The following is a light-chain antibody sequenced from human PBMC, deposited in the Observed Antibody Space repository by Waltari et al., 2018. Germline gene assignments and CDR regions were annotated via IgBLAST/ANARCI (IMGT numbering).Light chain of an antibody. V-gene: IGLV3-21*04. CDR2: YDT. J-gene: IGLJ2*01. CDR1: DIGERR. CDR3: QVWDSSRHHVI. Sequence: SYMLTQPPSVSVAPGQTTRITCGVDDIGERRVHWFQQRPGQAPVSVIYYDTDRPSGIPDRFSGSHSGDTATLIISRVEAGDEADYYCQVWDSSRHHVIFGGGTRLTVL.